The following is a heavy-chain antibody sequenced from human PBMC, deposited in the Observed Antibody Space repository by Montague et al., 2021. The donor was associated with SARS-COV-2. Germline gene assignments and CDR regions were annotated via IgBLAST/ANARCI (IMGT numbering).Heavy chain of an antibody. CDR1: GGSIRGSSHF. Sequence: SETLSLTRTVSGGSIRGSSHFWGWFRQPPGQRLEWIGTISYSGSTYYSPPLKSRVIISADTSKNQFSLNLRSVTAAGTAVYFCGLGRGFAVGNHYYYSYGLDVWGQGTTVTVSS. CDR3: GLGRGFAVGNHYYYSYGLDV. D-gene: IGHD3-10*01. J-gene: IGHJ6*02. CDR2: ISYSGST. V-gene: IGHV4-39*07.